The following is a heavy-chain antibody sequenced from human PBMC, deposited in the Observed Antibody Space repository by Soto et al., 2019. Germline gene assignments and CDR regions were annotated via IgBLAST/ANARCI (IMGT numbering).Heavy chain of an antibody. J-gene: IGHJ5*01. Sequence: GGSLRLSCAASGFTFSSYDMAWVRQAPGKGLEWVSTVSSSADATQYADSVKGRFTISRDNSKNTLYLEMNNLGDEDTATYYCAKSYFFSWYDSWGQGTLVTVSS. D-gene: IGHD3-10*01. CDR2: VSSSADAT. V-gene: IGHV3-23*01. CDR1: GFTFSSYD. CDR3: AKSYFFSWYDS.